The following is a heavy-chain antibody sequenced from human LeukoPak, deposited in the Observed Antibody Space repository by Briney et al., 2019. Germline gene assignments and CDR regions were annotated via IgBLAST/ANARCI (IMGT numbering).Heavy chain of an antibody. CDR1: GFTFSSYS. J-gene: IGHJ6*03. CDR2: ISSSSSYI. CDR3: AISLYGPAAEPYYYYYMDV. D-gene: IGHD2-2*01. V-gene: IGHV3-21*01. Sequence: GGSLRLSCAASGFTFSSYSMNWVRQAPGKGLEWVSSISSSSSYIYYADSVKGRFTISRDNAKNSLYLQMNSLRAEDTAVYYCAISLYGPAAEPYYYYYMDVWGKGTTVTVS.